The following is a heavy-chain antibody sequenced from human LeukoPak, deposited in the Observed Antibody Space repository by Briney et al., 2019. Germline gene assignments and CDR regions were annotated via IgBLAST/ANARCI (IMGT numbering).Heavy chain of an antibody. J-gene: IGHJ6*03. CDR3: AREYGSGSYPYYYYMDV. CDR1: GGTFSSYA. Sequence: GASVKVSCKASGGTFSSYAISWVRQAPGQGLEWMGGIIPIFGTANYAQKFQGRVTITADKSTSTAYMELSSLRSEDTAVYYCAREYGSGSYPYYYYMDVWGKGTTVTISS. CDR2: IIPIFGTA. V-gene: IGHV1-69*06. D-gene: IGHD3-10*01.